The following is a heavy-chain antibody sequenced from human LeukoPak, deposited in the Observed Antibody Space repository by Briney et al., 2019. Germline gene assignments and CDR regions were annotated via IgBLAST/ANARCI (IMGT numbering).Heavy chain of an antibody. J-gene: IGHJ4*02. CDR1: GFTFRSNW. CDR3: AKDPRSGWYSGLCYFDY. Sequence: PGGSLRLSCAASGFTFRSNWMHCVRQTPGKGLVWVSRINSDGLSTSYADSVKGRFTISRDNAKNSLYLQMNSLRAEDTAVYYCAKDPRSGWYSGLCYFDYWGQGTLVTVSS. D-gene: IGHD6-19*01. CDR2: INSDGLST. V-gene: IGHV3-74*01.